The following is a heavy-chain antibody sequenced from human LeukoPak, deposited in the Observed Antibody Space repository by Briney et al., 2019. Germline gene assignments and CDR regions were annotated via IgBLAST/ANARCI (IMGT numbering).Heavy chain of an antibody. V-gene: IGHV3-21*01. J-gene: IGHJ4*02. CDR2: ISGRCSHV. Sequence: GGSLRLSCSASGFIFSDYDMNWFRQARGKGLEWISSISGRCSHVFCGDSVEGRFYISRDNDMNSVFVQMNSLGVDHTAVYYCGRAFPPLRTASAGDLWGQGTLVTVSS. CDR3: GRAFPPLRTASAGDL. CDR1: GFIFSDYD. D-gene: IGHD3-16*01.